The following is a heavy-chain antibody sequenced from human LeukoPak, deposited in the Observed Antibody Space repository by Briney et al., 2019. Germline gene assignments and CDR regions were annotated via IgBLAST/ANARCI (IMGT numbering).Heavy chain of an antibody. CDR1: KFTFSNAW. V-gene: IGHV3-23*01. Sequence: GGSLRLSCAASKFTFSNAWMSWVRQAPGKGLGWVSAISGSGGSTYYADSVKGRFTISRDNSKNTLYLQMNSLRAEDTAVYYCAKDPDTVDYWGQGTLVTVSS. CDR2: ISGSGGST. J-gene: IGHJ4*02. CDR3: AKDPDTVDY.